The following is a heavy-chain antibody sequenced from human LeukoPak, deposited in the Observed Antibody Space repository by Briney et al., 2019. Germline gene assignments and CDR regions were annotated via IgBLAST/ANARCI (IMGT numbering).Heavy chain of an antibody. V-gene: IGHV3-23*01. CDR3: ARDGARDGYNGPFDY. J-gene: IGHJ4*02. CDR1: GFTFRNYW. Sequence: GGSLRLSCAASGFTFRNYWMSWVRQAPGKGLEWVAVISDRGGTTYYADSVKGRFTISRDNSKNTLYLQMNSLRAEDTAVYYCARDGARDGYNGPFDYWGQGTLVTVSS. D-gene: IGHD5-24*01. CDR2: ISDRGGTT.